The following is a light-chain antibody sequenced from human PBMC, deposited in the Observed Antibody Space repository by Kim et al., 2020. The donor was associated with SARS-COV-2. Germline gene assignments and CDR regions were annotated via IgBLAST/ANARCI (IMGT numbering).Light chain of an antibody. Sequence: SVGDRVTITCRAGHGISNLLAWYQQEPGKVPKLLIYAASTLHPGVPSRFSGSGSGKHCTPTISSLQPEDVATYYCQRHDQAPCTFRQGTQVDIK. CDR1: HGISNL. V-gene: IGKV1-27*01. CDR2: AAS. J-gene: IGKJ1*01. CDR3: QRHDQAPCT.